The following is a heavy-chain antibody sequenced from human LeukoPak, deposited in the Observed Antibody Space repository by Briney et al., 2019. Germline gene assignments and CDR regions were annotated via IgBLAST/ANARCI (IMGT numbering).Heavy chain of an antibody. Sequence: SVKVSCKASGGIFSSYAISWVRQAPGQGLEWMGRIIPILGIANYAQKFQGRVTITADKSTSTAYMELSSLRSEDTAVYYCARRGLSASYYYYYYGMDVWGQGTTVTVSS. V-gene: IGHV1-69*04. CDR2: IIPILGIA. J-gene: IGHJ6*02. CDR3: ARRGLSASYYYYYYGMDV. CDR1: GGIFSSYA. D-gene: IGHD3-16*01.